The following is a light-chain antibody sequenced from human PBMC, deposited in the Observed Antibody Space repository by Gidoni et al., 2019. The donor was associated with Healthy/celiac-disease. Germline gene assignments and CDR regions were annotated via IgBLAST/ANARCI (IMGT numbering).Light chain of an antibody. CDR3: QQYDNPIFT. CDR2: DAS. V-gene: IGKV1-33*01. J-gene: IGKJ3*01. Sequence: DIQMTQSPSSLSSSVGDRVTITCQASQDISNYLNWYQQQPGKAPKLLIYDASNLETGVASRFSGSGSGTDFTFTISSLQPEDIATYYCQQYDNPIFTFGPGTKVDIK. CDR1: QDISNY.